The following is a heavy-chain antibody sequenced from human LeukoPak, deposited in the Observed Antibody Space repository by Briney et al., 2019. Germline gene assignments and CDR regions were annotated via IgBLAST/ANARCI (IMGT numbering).Heavy chain of an antibody. Sequence: SETLSLTCTVSGGSISSYYWSWIRQPPGKGLEWIGYIYYSGSTNYNPSLKSRVTISVDTSKNQFSLKLSSVTAADTAVYYCARVRLGIAAADYAFDIWGQGTMVTVSS. CDR3: ARVRLGIAAADYAFDI. CDR1: GGSISSYY. CDR2: IYYSGST. V-gene: IGHV4-59*01. D-gene: IGHD6-13*01. J-gene: IGHJ3*02.